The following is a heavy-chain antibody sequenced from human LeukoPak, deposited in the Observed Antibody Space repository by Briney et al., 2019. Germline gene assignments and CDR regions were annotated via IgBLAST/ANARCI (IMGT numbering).Heavy chain of an antibody. V-gene: IGHV3-48*03. CDR2: ISPSDSTI. Sequence: GGSLRLSCAASGFTFSSYEMNWVRQAPGKGLEWVSYISPSDSTIYYADSVKGRFTISRDNAKNSLYLQMNSLRVEDTAVYYCARDGGWGLYFDYWGQGILVTVSS. J-gene: IGHJ4*02. CDR3: ARDGGWGLYFDY. CDR1: GFTFSSYE. D-gene: IGHD6-19*01.